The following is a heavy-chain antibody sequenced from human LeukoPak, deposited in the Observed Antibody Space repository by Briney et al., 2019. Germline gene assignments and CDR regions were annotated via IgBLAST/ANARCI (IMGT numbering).Heavy chain of an antibody. D-gene: IGHD6-19*01. CDR2: IYHSGST. Sequence: PSETLSLTCTVSGYSISSGYYWGWIRQPPGKWLEWIGSIYHSGSTYYNPSLKSRVTISVDTSKNQFSLKLSSVTAADTAVYYCAREAYSSGLDYWGQGTLVTVSS. J-gene: IGHJ4*02. CDR1: GYSISSGYY. CDR3: AREAYSSGLDY. V-gene: IGHV4-38-2*02.